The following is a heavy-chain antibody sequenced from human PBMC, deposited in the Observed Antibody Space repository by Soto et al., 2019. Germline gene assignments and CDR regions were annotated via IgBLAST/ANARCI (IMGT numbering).Heavy chain of an antibody. V-gene: IGHV1-18*01. CDR3: ARAHYCGGDCYAHFDY. D-gene: IGHD2-21*02. J-gene: IGHJ4*02. Sequence: GASVKLSCKASGYTFTSYGISWVRQAPGQGLEWMGWISAYNGNTNYAQKLQGRVTMTTDTSTSTAYMELRSLRSDDTAVYYCARAHYCGGDCYAHFDYWGQGTLVTVSS. CDR2: ISAYNGNT. CDR1: GYTFTSYG.